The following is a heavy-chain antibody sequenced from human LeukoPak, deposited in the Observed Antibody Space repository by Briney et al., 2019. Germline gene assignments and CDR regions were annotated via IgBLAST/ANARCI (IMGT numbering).Heavy chain of an antibody. Sequence: ASVKVSFKASGYPFTCYYLHWVRHAPGQGREWMGWIKPLSGFTHYAQKFQGRVTMTRDTSISTAYMELSRLRSDDTAVYYCARLADCSSSSCRSFDYWGEGTLVTVSS. CDR3: ARLADCSSSSCRSFDY. CDR2: IKPLSGFT. D-gene: IGHD2-2*01. CDR1: GYPFTCYY. V-gene: IGHV1-2*02. J-gene: IGHJ4*02.